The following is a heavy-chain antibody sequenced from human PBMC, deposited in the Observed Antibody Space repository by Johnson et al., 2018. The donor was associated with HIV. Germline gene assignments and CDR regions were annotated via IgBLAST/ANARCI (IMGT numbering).Heavy chain of an antibody. CDR3: AKCLDSGSYYGDHAFDI. CDR2: ISYDGSNK. Sequence: QVQLVESGGGVVQPGRSLRLSCAASGFTFSSYAMHWVRRAPGKGLAWVAEISYDGSNKYYADPGKVRCTISRDNSKNTLYLQMNSRRAEDAAVYYCAKCLDSGSYYGDHAFDIWGQGTMVTISS. D-gene: IGHD1-26*01. V-gene: IGHV3-30*18. J-gene: IGHJ3*02. CDR1: GFTFSSYA.